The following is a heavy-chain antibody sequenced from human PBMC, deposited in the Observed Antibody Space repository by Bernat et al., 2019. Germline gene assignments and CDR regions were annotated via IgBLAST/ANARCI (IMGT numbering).Heavy chain of an antibody. CDR2: ISYDGSNK. CDR1: GFTFSSYA. CDR3: ARDSGYYDSSGPDY. V-gene: IGHV3-30-3*01. Sequence: QVQLVESGGGVVQPGRSLRLSCAASGFTFSSYAMHWVRQAPGKGLEWVAVISYDGSNKYYADSVKGRFTISRANSKNTLYLQMNSLRAEDTAVYYCARDSGYYDSSGPDYWGQGTLVTVSS. D-gene: IGHD3-22*01. J-gene: IGHJ4*02.